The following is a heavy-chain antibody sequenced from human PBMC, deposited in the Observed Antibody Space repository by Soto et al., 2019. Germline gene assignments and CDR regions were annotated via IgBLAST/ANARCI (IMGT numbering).Heavy chain of an antibody. V-gene: IGHV5-51*01. CDR1: GYSFTSYW. Sequence: GESLKISCKCSGYSFTSYWIGWVRQMPGKGLEWMGIIYPGDSDTRYSPSFQGQVTISADKSISTAYLQWSSLKASDTAMYYCVKLQGKKYYGRDVGGQGTRATVPS. CDR3: VKLQGKKYYGRDV. CDR2: IYPGDSDT. D-gene: IGHD6-13*01. J-gene: IGHJ6*02.